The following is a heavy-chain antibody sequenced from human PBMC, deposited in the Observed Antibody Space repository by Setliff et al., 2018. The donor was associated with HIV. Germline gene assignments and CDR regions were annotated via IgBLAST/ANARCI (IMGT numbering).Heavy chain of an antibody. CDR1: GFSLTTSGMC. J-gene: IGHJ5*02. V-gene: IGHV2-70*11. Sequence: SGPSVNPTQTLTLTCTFSGFSLTTSGMCVTWIRQPPGRALEWLARIDWDDDKYYSTSLKTRLTISRDTSKNQVVLTMTNVDPVDTATYYCAQLLLPLGAYNYETWGQGMLVTVSS. CDR2: IDWDDDK. CDR3: AQLLLPLGAYNYET. D-gene: IGHD1-1*01.